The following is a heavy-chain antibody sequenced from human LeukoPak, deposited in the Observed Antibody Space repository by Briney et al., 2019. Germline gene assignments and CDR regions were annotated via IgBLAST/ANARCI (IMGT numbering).Heavy chain of an antibody. CDR1: GYSFTNYW. CDR3: ARESRDLGGDNWFDP. J-gene: IGHJ5*02. Sequence: GESLKISCKGSGYSFTNYWIGWLRQMPGKGLEWMGIIYPGDSDTKYSPSFQGQVTISADKSISTAYLQWSSLKASDTAMYYCARESRDLGGDNWFDPWGQGTLVTVSS. CDR2: IYPGDSDT. V-gene: IGHV5-51*01. D-gene: IGHD1-26*01.